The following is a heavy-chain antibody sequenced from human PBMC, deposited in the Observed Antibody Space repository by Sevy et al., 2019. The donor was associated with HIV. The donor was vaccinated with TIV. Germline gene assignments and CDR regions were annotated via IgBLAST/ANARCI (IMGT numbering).Heavy chain of an antibody. D-gene: IGHD6-19*01. CDR1: GYTFTGYY. V-gene: IGHV1-2*06. Sequence: APVKVSCKASGYTFTGYYMHWVRQAPGQGLEWMGRINPNSGGTNYEQKFQGRVTMTRDTSISTAYMELSRLRSDDTAGYYCARLGRPASGWADYWGQGTLVTVSS. CDR3: ARLGRPASGWADY. J-gene: IGHJ4*02. CDR2: INPNSGGT.